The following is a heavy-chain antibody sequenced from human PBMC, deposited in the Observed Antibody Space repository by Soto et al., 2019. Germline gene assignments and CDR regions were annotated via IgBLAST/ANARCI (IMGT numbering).Heavy chain of an antibody. Sequence: QVQLQESGPGLVKPSETLSLTCTVSGGSISSYYWSWIRQPPGKGLEWIGYTYYSGSTNYNPSLKSRVTISVDTSKNQFSLKLSSVTAADTAVYYCARDRTAAARLWWFDPWGQGTLVTVSS. CDR2: TYYSGST. CDR3: ARDRTAAARLWWFDP. CDR1: GGSISSYY. V-gene: IGHV4-59*01. D-gene: IGHD6-13*01. J-gene: IGHJ5*02.